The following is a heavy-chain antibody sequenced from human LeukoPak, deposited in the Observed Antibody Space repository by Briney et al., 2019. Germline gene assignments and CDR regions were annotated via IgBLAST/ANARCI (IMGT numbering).Heavy chain of an antibody. Sequence: SETLSLTCTVSGGSISSYYWSWIRQPPGKGLEWIGYINYSGSTNYNPSLKSRVTISVDTSKNQFSLKLSSVTAADTAVYYCARYIPGGYFDYWGQGTLVTVSS. CDR2: INYSGST. CDR3: ARYIPGGYFDY. CDR1: GGSISSYY. J-gene: IGHJ4*02. D-gene: IGHD5-12*01. V-gene: IGHV4-59*01.